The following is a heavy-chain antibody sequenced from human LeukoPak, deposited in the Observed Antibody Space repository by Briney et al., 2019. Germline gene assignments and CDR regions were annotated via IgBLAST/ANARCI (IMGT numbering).Heavy chain of an antibody. J-gene: IGHJ4*02. D-gene: IGHD3-10*01. Sequence: PGGSLRLSCAASGFTFDDYAMHWVRQAPGKGLESVSLISGDGGSTYYADSVKGRFTISRDNSKNSLYLQMNSLRTEDTALYYCAKDMWRFGELDYDYWGQGTLVTVSS. CDR2: ISGDGGST. V-gene: IGHV3-43*02. CDR3: AKDMWRFGELDYDY. CDR1: GFTFDDYA.